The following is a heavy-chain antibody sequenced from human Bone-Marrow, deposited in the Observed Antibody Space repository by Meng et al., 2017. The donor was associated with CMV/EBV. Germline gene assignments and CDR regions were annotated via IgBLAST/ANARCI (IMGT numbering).Heavy chain of an antibody. J-gene: IGHJ6*02. Sequence: GGSLRLSCAASGFTFSSYAMHWVRQAPGKGLEWVAVILYDGSDEYNVDSVKGRFTISRDNSKNTLYLQMNSLIPEDTAVYYCARDGGPKENQLLDYGMDVWGQGTTVTVSS. V-gene: IGHV3-30-3*01. CDR3: ARDGGPKENQLLDYGMDV. CDR1: GFTFSSYA. D-gene: IGHD2-2*01. CDR2: ILYDGSDE.